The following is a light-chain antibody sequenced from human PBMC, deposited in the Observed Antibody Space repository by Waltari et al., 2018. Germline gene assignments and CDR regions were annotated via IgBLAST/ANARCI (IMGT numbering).Light chain of an antibody. J-gene: IGKJ1*01. Sequence: DIQMTQSPSSLSASVGDRVTITCRASQGIASYLVWYQQKPGQAPKFLLYAASRLGSGVPSRFSGSESGTNYTLTINSLQLEDFATYFCQQSLTTPPTFGQGTRVEVK. V-gene: IGKV1-NL1*01. CDR3: QQSLTTPPT. CDR1: QGIASY. CDR2: AAS.